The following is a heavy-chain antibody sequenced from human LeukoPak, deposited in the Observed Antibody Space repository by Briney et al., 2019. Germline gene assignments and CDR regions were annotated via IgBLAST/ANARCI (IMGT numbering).Heavy chain of an antibody. CDR2: IYTSGST. Sequence: SETLSLTCAVSGGSISSSNWWSWIRQPAGKGLEWIGRIYTSGSTNYNPSLKSRVTMSVDTSKNQFSLNLTSVTAADTAVYYCARVLFTEEDAFDIWGQGTMVTVSS. V-gene: IGHV4-4*07. J-gene: IGHJ3*02. CDR3: ARVLFTEEDAFDI. CDR1: GGSISSSNW.